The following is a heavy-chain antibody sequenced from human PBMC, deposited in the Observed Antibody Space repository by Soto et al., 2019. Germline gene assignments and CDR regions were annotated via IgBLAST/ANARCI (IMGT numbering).Heavy chain of an antibody. D-gene: IGHD6-13*01. CDR1: GGSIGSYY. J-gene: IGHJ3*02. CDR2: IYYSGNT. V-gene: IGHV4-59*01. CDR3: VRVRRYSSRPDAFDI. Sequence: QVQLQESGPGLVKPSETLSLTCTVSGGSIGSYYWSWMRQPPGKGLEWIGYIYYSGNTNYNPSLKSRVTISVDTSKNQFSLKLSSVTAADTAVYYCVRVRRYSSRPDAFDIWGQGTMVTVSS.